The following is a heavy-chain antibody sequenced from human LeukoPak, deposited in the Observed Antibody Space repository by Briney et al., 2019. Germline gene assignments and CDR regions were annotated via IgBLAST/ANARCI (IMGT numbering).Heavy chain of an antibody. CDR1: GFTFTSYA. CDR3: AKTPRRYSSGWSYFDY. Sequence: GGSLRLSCAASGFTFTSYAMSWVRQAPGKGLEWVSAITGSGDTTYYAASVKGRFTISRDNSKNTLYLQMNSLRAEDTAVYYCAKTPRRYSSGWSYFDYWGQGTLVTVSS. V-gene: IGHV3-23*01. CDR2: ITGSGDTT. D-gene: IGHD6-19*01. J-gene: IGHJ4*02.